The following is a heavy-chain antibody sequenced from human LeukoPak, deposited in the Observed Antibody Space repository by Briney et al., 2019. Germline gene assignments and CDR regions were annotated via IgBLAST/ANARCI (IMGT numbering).Heavy chain of an antibody. CDR3: ARGRDLFDS. J-gene: IGHJ4*02. V-gene: IGHV3-48*04. CDR2: ISSSSATI. CDR1: GFTFNTYS. Sequence: QPGGSLRLSCVASGFTFNTYSMNWVRQAPGKGLEWVSYISSSSATIYYADCVKGRFTISRDNAKNSLYLQMNSLRAEDTAVYYCARGRDLFDSWGQGTLVIVSS.